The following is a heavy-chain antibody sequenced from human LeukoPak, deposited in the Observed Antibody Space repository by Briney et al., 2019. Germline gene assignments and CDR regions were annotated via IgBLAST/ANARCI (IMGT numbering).Heavy chain of an antibody. CDR3: ARQYCSGGSCRYPNWFDP. J-gene: IGHJ5*02. CDR1: GFTFSSNA. Sequence: GGSLRLSCAASGFTFSSNAIHWVRQAPGKGLEWVAMILSDGNNDYYADSVKGRFTISRDNSKNTLYLQMNSLRPEDTAVYYCARQYCSGGSCRYPNWFDPWGQGTLVTVSS. D-gene: IGHD2-15*01. V-gene: IGHV3-30*03. CDR2: ILSDGNND.